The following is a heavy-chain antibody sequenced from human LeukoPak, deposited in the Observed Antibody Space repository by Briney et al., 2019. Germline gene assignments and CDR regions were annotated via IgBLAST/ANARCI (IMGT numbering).Heavy chain of an antibody. D-gene: IGHD4-17*01. CDR2: INPNSGDT. CDR1: GYTFTGYY. J-gene: IGHJ4*02. V-gene: IGHV1-2*06. Sequence: ASVKVSCKASGYTFTGYYMHWVRQAPGQGLEWMGRINPNSGDTNYAQKFQGRVTMTRDTSISTAYMELSSLKASDTAMYYCARHLNDYGDGYYFDYWGQGTLVTVSS. CDR3: ARHLNDYGDGYYFDY.